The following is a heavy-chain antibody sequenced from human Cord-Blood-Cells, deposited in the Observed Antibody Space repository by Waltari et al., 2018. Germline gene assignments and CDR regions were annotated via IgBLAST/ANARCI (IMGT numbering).Heavy chain of an antibody. Sequence: QVQLQHWGAGRLKPSETLSLTCAVYGGSFCGYYWSWIRQPPGKGLEWIGEINNSGSTNYNPSLKSRVTISVDTSKNQFSLKLSSVTAADTAVYYCARVIAAFDYWGQGTLVTVSS. CDR3: ARVIAAFDY. J-gene: IGHJ4*02. CDR1: GGSFCGYY. D-gene: IGHD6-13*01. CDR2: INNSGST. V-gene: IGHV4-34*01.